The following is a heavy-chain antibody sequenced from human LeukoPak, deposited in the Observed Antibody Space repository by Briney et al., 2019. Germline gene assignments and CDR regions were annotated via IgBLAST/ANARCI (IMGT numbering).Heavy chain of an antibody. CDR1: GGSISSYY. CDR3: ARGKVVAGTPGQNSWDN. V-gene: IGHV4-4*07. J-gene: IGHJ4*02. D-gene: IGHD6-19*01. CDR2: IYTSGST. Sequence: PSETLSLTCTVSGGSISSYYWNWIRKPAGKGLEWIGRIYTSGSTNYNPSLKSRVTMSVDTSKNQFSLKLTSVTAADTAVYYCARGKVVAGTPGQNSWDNWGQGILVTVSS.